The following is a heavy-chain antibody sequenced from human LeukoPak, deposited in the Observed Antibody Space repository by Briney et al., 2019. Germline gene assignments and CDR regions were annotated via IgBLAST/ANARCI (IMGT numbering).Heavy chain of an antibody. CDR1: GFPFSSYG. J-gene: IGHJ4*02. CDR3: ARDLSAAFDF. V-gene: IGHV3-33*01. D-gene: IGHD6-19*01. CDR2: LVYDARS. Sequence: PGGSLRLSCAASGFPFSSYGMHWVRQAPGKGLEWVARLVYDARSDYANSVKGRFSISRDDSKNTLFLDVSNLRVEDTALYYCARDLSAAFDFWGQGVLVTVSS.